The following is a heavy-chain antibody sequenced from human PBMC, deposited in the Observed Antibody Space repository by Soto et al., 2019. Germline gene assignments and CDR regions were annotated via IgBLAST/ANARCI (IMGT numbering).Heavy chain of an antibody. J-gene: IGHJ1*01. CDR2: INHSGST. V-gene: IGHV4-34*01. CDR3: GREGIEAVGTSRGYFQT. Sequence: SETLSLTCAVDGGSFSGYYWSWIRQPPGKGLEWIGEINHSGSTNYNPSLKSRVTISVDTSKNQFSLKLSSVTAADTAVYYCGREGIEAVGTSRGYFQTWGQGTSVTVYS. CDR1: GGSFSGYY. D-gene: IGHD6-13*01.